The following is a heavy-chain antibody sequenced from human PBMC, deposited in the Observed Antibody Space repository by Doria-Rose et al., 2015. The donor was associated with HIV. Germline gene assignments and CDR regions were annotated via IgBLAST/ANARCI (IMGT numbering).Heavy chain of an antibody. V-gene: IGHV3-21*03. D-gene: IGHD3-22*01. CDR3: ARDHYDSGGYYRD. Sequence: EVQLVESGGGLVKPGGSLRLSCAASGFTFSRYSMNWVRQAPGKGLEWVSSISSSSEYIYYVDSVQGRFTISRDNAKNSVYLQMNSLRTEDTAVYYCARDHYDSGGYYRDWGQGTLGTVSS. J-gene: IGHJ4*02. CDR1: GFTFSRYS. CDR2: ISSSSEYI.